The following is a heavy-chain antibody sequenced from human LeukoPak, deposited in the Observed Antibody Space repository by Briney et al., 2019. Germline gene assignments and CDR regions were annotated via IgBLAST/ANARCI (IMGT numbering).Heavy chain of an antibody. V-gene: IGHV4-4*07. CDR2: VYISGNT. CDR1: GGSISNY. J-gene: IGHJ4*02. CDR3: AREGGFWSGFYYFDY. Sequence: SETLSLTCTVSGGSISNYWSWIRQPAGKGLEWIGRVYISGNTGYSPSLKSRVSISEDKSKNQFPLKLSSVTAADTAVYYCAREGGFWSGFYYFDYWGQGTLVTVSS. D-gene: IGHD3-3*01.